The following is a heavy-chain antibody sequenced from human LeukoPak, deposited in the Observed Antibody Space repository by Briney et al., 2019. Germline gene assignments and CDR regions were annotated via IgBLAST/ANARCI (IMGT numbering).Heavy chain of an antibody. V-gene: IGHV4-4*07. CDR2: TYISGST. CDR1: VGSLSSYY. CDR3: ASSLDSGRWYYFDY. D-gene: IGHD6-13*01. J-gene: IGHJ4*02. Sequence: PSETLSLTCTVSVGSLSSYYWSWIRQPAGKGLEWIGRTYISGSTKYNPSLKSRVTISIDKSKNQFPLKLSSVTAADTAVYYCASSLDSGRWYYFDYWGQGTLVTVS.